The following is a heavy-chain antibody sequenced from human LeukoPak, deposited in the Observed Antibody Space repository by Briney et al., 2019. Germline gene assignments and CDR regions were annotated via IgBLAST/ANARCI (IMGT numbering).Heavy chain of an antibody. D-gene: IGHD5-18*01. CDR2: IFYGGRT. J-gene: IGHJ4*02. Sequence: SETLSLTCTVSGDSMSSSTYCWAWIRQPPGKGLEWIGSIFYGGRTYYNPSLKSRVTISTDTSKNQFSLKLTSVTAADTAVYCCARPLVGTARIDWGQGTLVTVSS. CDR1: GDSMSSSTYC. CDR3: ARPLVGTARID. V-gene: IGHV4-39*01.